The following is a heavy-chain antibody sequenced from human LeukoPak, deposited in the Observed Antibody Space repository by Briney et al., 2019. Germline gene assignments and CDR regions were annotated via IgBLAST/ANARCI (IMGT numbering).Heavy chain of an antibody. CDR3: ARELGLETPYYYYGMDV. D-gene: IGHD1-1*01. CDR2: INPNSGGT. J-gene: IGHJ6*02. V-gene: IGHV1-2*06. Sequence: EASVNLSLYSAAYTFTVSYLRMLRQPHAQGLERMGRINPNSGGTTYAQKFQGRVTMTRDTSISTAYMELSRLRSDDTAVYYCARELGLETPYYYYGMDVWGQGTTVTVSS. CDR1: AYTFTVSY.